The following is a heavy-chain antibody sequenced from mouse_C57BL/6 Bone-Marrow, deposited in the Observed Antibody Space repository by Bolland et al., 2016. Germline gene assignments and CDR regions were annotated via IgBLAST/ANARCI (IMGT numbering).Heavy chain of an antibody. V-gene: IGHV1-69*02. CDR3: APYPYYAMDY. Sequence: NYNQKFKGKATLTVDKSSSTAYMQLSSLTSEDSAVYYCAPYPYYAMDYWGQGTS. J-gene: IGHJ4*01.